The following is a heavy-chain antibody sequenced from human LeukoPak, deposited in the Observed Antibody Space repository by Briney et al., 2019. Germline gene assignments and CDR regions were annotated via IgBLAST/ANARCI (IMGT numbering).Heavy chain of an antibody. V-gene: IGHV1-8*01. CDR2: MNPSSGNT. Sequence: ASVKVSCKASGYTFSSEDINWVRQATGQGLEWMGWMNPSSGNTGYVQKFQGRVTMTRNTSISTAYMELSSLRSDDTAVYYCARAKTKVVVATVYYYYSMDVWGQGTTVTVSS. CDR3: ARAKTKVVVATVYYYYSMDV. J-gene: IGHJ6*02. CDR1: GYTFSSED. D-gene: IGHD2-15*01.